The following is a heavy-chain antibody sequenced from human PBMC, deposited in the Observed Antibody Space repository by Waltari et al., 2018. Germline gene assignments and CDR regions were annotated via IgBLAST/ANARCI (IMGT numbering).Heavy chain of an antibody. V-gene: IGHV1-3*02. CDR2: SSPGNGYT. J-gene: IGHJ6*03. D-gene: IGHD1-26*01. CDR3: SRSSGSYSMDV. Sequence: QVQLVQSGAAVKKSGASVKAFCKAPGSTSRRYAMHWVRQAPGQRLEGMGWSSPGNGYTKDSQEFQGRGTITRDTSAGTDDMERSSLRSEDTAVYYCSRSSGSYSMDVWGQGTTVTVAS. CDR1: GSTSRRYA.